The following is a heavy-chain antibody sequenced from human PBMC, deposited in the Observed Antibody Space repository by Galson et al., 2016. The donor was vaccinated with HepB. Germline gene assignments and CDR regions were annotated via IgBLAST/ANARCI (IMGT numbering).Heavy chain of an antibody. CDR1: GDSIRSSDW. CDR3: ARGGSNWQGFLY. Sequence: ETLSLTCAVSGDSIRSSDWWSWVRQPPGKGLEWIGEIYHTGSTYYNPSLKSRVTMSVDTSKNQFSLRLSSVTAADTAVYYCARGGSNWQGFLYWGQGTLVTVSS. J-gene: IGHJ4*02. V-gene: IGHV4-4*02. CDR2: IYHTGST. D-gene: IGHD6-13*01.